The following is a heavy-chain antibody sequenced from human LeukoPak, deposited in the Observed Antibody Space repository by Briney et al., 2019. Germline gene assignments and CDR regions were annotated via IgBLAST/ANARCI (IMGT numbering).Heavy chain of an antibody. CDR3: ARFYANEWALPH. CDR1: GFTFSSYG. Sequence: GGSLRLSCAASGFTFSSYGMHWVRQAPGKGLEWVAFIRYDGSNKYYADSVKGRFTISRDNSKNTLSLQMNSLRTEDTAVYYCARFYANEWALPHWGQGTLVTVSS. D-gene: IGHD1-26*01. J-gene: IGHJ4*02. V-gene: IGHV3-30*02. CDR2: IRYDGSNK.